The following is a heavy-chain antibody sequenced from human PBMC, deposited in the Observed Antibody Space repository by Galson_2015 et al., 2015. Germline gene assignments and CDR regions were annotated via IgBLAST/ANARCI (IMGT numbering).Heavy chain of an antibody. CDR2: IYPGDSDT. V-gene: IGHV5-51*01. D-gene: IGHD2-21*02. CDR3: ARAACGGDCYSDY. Sequence: QSGAEVKKPGESLKISCKASGYSFNTYWIGWVRQMPGKGLEWMGIIYPGDSDTRYSPSFQGQVTMSADESISTAYLQWDSLKASDTGMYHCARAACGGDCYSDYWGQGTLVTVSS. J-gene: IGHJ4*02. CDR1: GYSFNTYW.